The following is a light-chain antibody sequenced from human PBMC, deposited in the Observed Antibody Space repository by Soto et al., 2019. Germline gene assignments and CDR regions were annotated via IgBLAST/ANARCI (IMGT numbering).Light chain of an antibody. CDR3: QQYSSAPNT. J-gene: IGKJ2*01. Sequence: DMVLTQSPGTLSLSPGERATLSCGASRSVSSSYLAWYQHKPGQAPRLLIYGASNRATGIPDRFSGSGSETDFTLTISRLEPEDFALYYCQQYSSAPNTFGQGTKLEI. CDR2: GAS. CDR1: RSVSSSY. V-gene: IGKV3-20*01.